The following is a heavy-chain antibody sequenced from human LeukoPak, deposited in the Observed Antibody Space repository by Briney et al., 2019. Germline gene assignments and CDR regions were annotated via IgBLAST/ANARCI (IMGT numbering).Heavy chain of an antibody. CDR1: GFTFSSYS. V-gene: IGHV3-21*01. CDR3: ASWGRDILTGYYQFDY. CDR2: ISSSSSYI. D-gene: IGHD3-9*01. Sequence: GGSLRLSCAASGFTFSSYSMNWVRQAPGKGLEWVSSISSSSSYIYYADSVKGRFTISRDNAKNSLYLQMNSLRAEDTAVYYCASWGRDILTGYYQFDYWAREPWSPSPQ. J-gene: IGHJ4*02.